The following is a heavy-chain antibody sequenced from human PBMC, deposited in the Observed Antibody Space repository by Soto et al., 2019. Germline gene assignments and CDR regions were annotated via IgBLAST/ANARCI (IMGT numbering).Heavy chain of an antibody. J-gene: IGHJ6*02. CDR3: AREGYGMDV. CDR1: GFTFSRHW. CDR2: IMHDGSEK. V-gene: IGHV3-7*01. Sequence: EEQVMESGGGLVQPGGSLRLSCVGSGFTFSRHWMSWVRQAPGKGLEWVANIMHDGSEKYYVDSVKGRFTISRDNAKNSVYLQLNSLRAEDTAVYYCAREGYGMDVWGQGTAVTVSS.